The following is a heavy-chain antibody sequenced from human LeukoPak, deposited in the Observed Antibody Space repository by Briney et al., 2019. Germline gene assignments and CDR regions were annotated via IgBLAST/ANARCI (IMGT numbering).Heavy chain of an antibody. CDR2: INHSGST. Sequence: SETLSLTCAVYGGSFSGYYWSWIRQPPGKGLEWIGEINHSGSTNYNPSLKSRVTISVDTSKNQFSLELSSVTAADTAVYYCARGRVELRGWFDPWGQGTLVTVSS. CDR1: GGSFSGYY. CDR3: ARGRVELRGWFDP. V-gene: IGHV4-34*01. D-gene: IGHD1-7*01. J-gene: IGHJ5*02.